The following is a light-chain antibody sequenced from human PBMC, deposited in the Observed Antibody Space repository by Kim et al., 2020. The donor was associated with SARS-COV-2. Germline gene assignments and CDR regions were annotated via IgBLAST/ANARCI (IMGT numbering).Light chain of an antibody. V-gene: IGLV2-8*01. CDR3: SSFAGSDTWV. J-gene: IGLJ3*02. CDR1: SSDVGGYNH. CDR2: EVS. Sequence: QSALTQPPSASGSPGQSVTISCTGTSSDVGGYNHVSWYQQHPGKAPKLMLYEVSKRPSGVPDRFSGSKSGNTASLTVSGLQTEDEADYYCSSFAGSDTWVFGGGTQLTVL.